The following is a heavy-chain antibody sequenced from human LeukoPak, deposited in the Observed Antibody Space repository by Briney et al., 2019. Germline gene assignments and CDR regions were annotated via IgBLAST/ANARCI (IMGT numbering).Heavy chain of an antibody. V-gene: IGHV4-39*07. Sequence: SETLSLTCTVSGGSISSSSYYWGWIRQPPGKGLEWIGSIYYSGSTYYNPSLKSRVTISVDTSKNQFSLKLSSVTAADTAVYYCARVPPGYNWNVDGLRFDPWGQGTLVTVSS. CDR2: IYYSGST. D-gene: IGHD1-20*01. CDR3: ARVPPGYNWNVDGLRFDP. CDR1: GGSISSSSYY. J-gene: IGHJ5*02.